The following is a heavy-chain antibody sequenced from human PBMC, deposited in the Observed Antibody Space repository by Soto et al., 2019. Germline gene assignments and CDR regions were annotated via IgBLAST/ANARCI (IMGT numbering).Heavy chain of an antibody. D-gene: IGHD6-6*01. J-gene: IGHJ3*02. Sequence: ASVKVSCKVSGYTLTELSMHWVRQAPGKGLEWMGGFDPEDGETIYAQKFQGRVTMTEDTSTDTAYMELSSLRSEDTAVYYCATFEYSSPEDPFDIWGQGTMVTVSS. CDR1: GYTLTELS. CDR3: ATFEYSSPEDPFDI. V-gene: IGHV1-24*01. CDR2: FDPEDGET.